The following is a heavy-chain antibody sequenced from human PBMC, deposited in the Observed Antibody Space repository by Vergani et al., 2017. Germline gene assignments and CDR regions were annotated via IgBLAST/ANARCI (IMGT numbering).Heavy chain of an antibody. J-gene: IGHJ4*02. CDR3: ASRHGVVVAATVGY. D-gene: IGHD2-15*01. Sequence: QLQLQESGPGLVKPSETLSLTCTVSGGSLSISSYYWGWIRQPPGKGLEWIGSMYYSGSTYYNPSLKSRVTISVDTSKNQLSLKLSSVTAADTAVYYCASRHGVVVAATVGYWGQGTLVTVSS. CDR1: GGSLSISSYY. CDR2: MYYSGST. V-gene: IGHV4-39*01.